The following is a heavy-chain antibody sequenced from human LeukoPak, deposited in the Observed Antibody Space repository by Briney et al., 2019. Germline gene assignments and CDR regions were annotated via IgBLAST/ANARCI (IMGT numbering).Heavy chain of an antibody. J-gene: IGHJ4*02. Sequence: GSLRLSCAAAGFTFSSFAMTWVRQAPGKGLGWVSAISAGGGNTYYADSVRGRFTISRDNSKNTLYLQMNSLRAEDTAIYYCAKSSLPYSGTFYFDYWGQGTLVTVSS. CDR3: AKSSLPYSGTFYFDY. CDR2: ISAGGGNT. CDR1: GFTFSSFA. D-gene: IGHD1-26*01. V-gene: IGHV3-23*01.